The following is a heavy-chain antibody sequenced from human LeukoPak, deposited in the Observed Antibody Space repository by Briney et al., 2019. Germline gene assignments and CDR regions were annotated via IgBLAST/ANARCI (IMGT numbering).Heavy chain of an antibody. D-gene: IGHD6-19*01. CDR2: IKQDGSDK. J-gene: IGHJ5*02. CDR1: GFTYSSYW. V-gene: IGHV3-7*01. Sequence: PGGSLRLSCAASGFTYSSYWMRWVRQAPGKGPEWVANIKQDGSDKYYVDSVKGRFTISRDNAKNSLYLQMNSLRVEDTAVYYCARAVAENWFDPWGQGTLVTVSS. CDR3: ARAVAENWFDP.